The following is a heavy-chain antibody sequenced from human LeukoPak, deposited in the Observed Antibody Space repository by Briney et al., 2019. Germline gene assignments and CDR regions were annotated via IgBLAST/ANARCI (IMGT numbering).Heavy chain of an antibody. CDR2: ISGSGGST. J-gene: IGHJ5*02. V-gene: IGHV3-23*01. CDR1: GFTFSSYA. Sequence: GGSLRLSCAASGFTFSSYAMSWVRQAPGKGLEWVSAISGSGGSTYYADSVKGRFTISRDNSKNTLYLQMNSLRAEDTAVYYCANLGIVVVPAARLWFDPWGQGTLVTVSS. D-gene: IGHD2-2*01. CDR3: ANLGIVVVPAARLWFDP.